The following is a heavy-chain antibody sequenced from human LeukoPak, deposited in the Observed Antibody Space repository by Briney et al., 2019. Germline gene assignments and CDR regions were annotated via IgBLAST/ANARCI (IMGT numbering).Heavy chain of an antibody. J-gene: IGHJ4*02. D-gene: IGHD6-19*01. CDR2: INHSGST. CDR3: ARESYPGGSGWSSGTYYFDN. V-gene: IGHV4-34*01. CDR1: GGSFSGYY. Sequence: KPSETLSLTCAVYGGSFSGYYWSWIRQPPGKGLEWIGEINHSGSTNYNPSLKSRVTISVDTSKNQFSLKLSSMTAADTALYYCARESYPGGSGWSSGTYYFDNWGQGTLVTVSS.